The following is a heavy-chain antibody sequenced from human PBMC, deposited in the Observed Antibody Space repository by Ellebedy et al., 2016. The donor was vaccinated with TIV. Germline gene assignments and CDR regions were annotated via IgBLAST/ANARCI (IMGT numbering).Heavy chain of an antibody. CDR1: GGSISSYY. CDR2: IYYSGST. J-gene: IGHJ3*02. D-gene: IGHD3-16*01. Sequence: MPSETLSLTCTVSGGSISSYYWSWIRQPQGKGLEWIGYIYYSGSTNYNPSLKSRVTISVDTSKNQFSLKLSSVTAADTAVYYCARASYVSDAFDIWGQGTMVTVSS. CDR3: ARASYVSDAFDI. V-gene: IGHV4-59*01.